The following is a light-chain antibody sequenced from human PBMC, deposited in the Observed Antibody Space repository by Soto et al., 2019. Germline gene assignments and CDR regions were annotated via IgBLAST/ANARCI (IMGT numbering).Light chain of an antibody. CDR3: QQYNSYLYT. Sequence: DIQMTQSPSTLSASVGDRVTITCRASQSISSWLAWYQQKPGKAPKLLIYKASSLESGVPSRFSSSGSGTEFTLTISSRQPDDFATYHCQQYNSYLYTFGQGTKLEIK. V-gene: IGKV1-5*03. J-gene: IGKJ2*01. CDR1: QSISSW. CDR2: KAS.